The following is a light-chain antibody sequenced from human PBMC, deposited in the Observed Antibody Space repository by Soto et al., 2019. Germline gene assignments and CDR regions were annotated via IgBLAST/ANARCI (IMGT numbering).Light chain of an antibody. J-gene: IGKJ5*01. V-gene: IGKV3-15*01. Sequence: VMAEFSVNRSVSDWEKDTRSCRASQSVSSSLAWYQQTPGKVPTLLINSAYNRPTGVPSRFSGSGSGTDFTLTISSLQPEDFATYYCQQYDILPITFGEGTRLAIK. CDR1: QSVSSS. CDR2: SAY. CDR3: QQYDILPIT.